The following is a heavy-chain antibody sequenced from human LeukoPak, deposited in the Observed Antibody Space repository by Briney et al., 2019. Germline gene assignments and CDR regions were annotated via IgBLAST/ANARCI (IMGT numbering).Heavy chain of an antibody. V-gene: IGHV3-30*04. D-gene: IGHD6-19*01. CDR3: ARDRQLAVAGTEGAFDI. CDR1: GFTFSSYA. CDR2: IPYDGSNK. Sequence: PGRTLRLSCAASGFTFSSYAMHWVRQAPGKGLEWVALIPYDGSNKYYADSVKGRFTISRDNSKNTLYLQMNSLRAEDTAVYYCARDRQLAVAGTEGAFDIWGQGTMVTVSS. J-gene: IGHJ3*02.